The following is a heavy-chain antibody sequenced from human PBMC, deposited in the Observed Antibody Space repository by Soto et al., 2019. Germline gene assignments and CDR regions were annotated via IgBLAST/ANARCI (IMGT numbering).Heavy chain of an antibody. V-gene: IGHV4-34*01. J-gene: IGHJ5*02. Sequence: QVQLQQWGAGLLKPSETLSLTCAVYGGSFSGYYWSWIRQPPGKGLEWIGEINHSGSTNYNPSLKSRVTISLDTSKNQFSLKLSSVTAADTAVYYCARGVQGYCSGGSCYWFDPWGQGTLVTVSS. D-gene: IGHD2-15*01. CDR1: GGSFSGYY. CDR3: ARGVQGYCSGGSCYWFDP. CDR2: INHSGST.